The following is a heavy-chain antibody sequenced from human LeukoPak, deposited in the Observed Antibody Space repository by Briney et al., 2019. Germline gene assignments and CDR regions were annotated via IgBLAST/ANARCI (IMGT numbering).Heavy chain of an antibody. D-gene: IGHD5-18*01. J-gene: IGHJ4*02. Sequence: GSSVKVSCKASGCTFNSYAISWVRQAPGQGLEWMGRIIPIFGIANYVQKFQGRVTITADKSTSTAYMELSSLRSEDTAVYYCARDTAMAPFDYWGQGTLVTVSS. CDR3: ARDTAMAPFDY. CDR1: GCTFNSYA. CDR2: IIPIFGIA. V-gene: IGHV1-69*04.